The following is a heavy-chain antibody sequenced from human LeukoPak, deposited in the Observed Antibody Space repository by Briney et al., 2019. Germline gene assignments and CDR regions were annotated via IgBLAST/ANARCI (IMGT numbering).Heavy chain of an antibody. CDR1: GYTFTGYY. Sequence: EASVKVSCKASGYTFTGYYMHWVRQAPGQGLEWMGWINPNSGGTNYARKFQGRVTMTRDTSISTAYMELSRLRSEDTAVYYCARDYGGNSGWFDPWGQGTLVTVSS. D-gene: IGHD4-23*01. V-gene: IGHV1-2*02. J-gene: IGHJ5*02. CDR2: INPNSGGT. CDR3: ARDYGGNSGWFDP.